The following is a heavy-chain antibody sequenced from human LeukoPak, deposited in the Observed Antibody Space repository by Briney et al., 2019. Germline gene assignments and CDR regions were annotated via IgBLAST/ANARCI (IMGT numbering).Heavy chain of an antibody. V-gene: IGHV3-23*01. J-gene: IGHJ3*02. CDR3: AKAGRGGILVGATGAFDI. D-gene: IGHD1-26*01. Sequence: QSGGSLRLSCAVSGFTFDTYAMSWVRQAPGKGLEWVSAISGSGVGTYYADSLKGRFTISRDNSKNTLYLQMNSLRAEDTAVYYCAKAGRGGILVGATGAFDIWGQGTMVTVSS. CDR1: GFTFDTYA. CDR2: ISGSGVGT.